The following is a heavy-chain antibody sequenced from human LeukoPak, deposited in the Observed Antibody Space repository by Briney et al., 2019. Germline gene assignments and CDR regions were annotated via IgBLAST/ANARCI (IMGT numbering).Heavy chain of an antibody. Sequence: GRSLRLSCAASGFTFSNYWMHWVRQAPGKGLVWVSRINTDGSSTNYADSVKGRFTISRDNAKNTLYLQMNSLRAEDTAVYYCARVPGERTFDFWGQGTMVTVSS. D-gene: IGHD3-16*01. CDR2: INTDGSST. V-gene: IGHV3-74*01. J-gene: IGHJ3*01. CDR3: ARVPGERTFDF. CDR1: GFTFSNYW.